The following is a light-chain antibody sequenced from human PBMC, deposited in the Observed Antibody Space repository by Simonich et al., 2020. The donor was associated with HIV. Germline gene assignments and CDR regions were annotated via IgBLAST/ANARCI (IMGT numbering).Light chain of an antibody. V-gene: IGLV1-40*01. CDR3: SSYTSSSTWV. J-gene: IGLJ3*02. Sequence: QSVLTQPPSVSGAPGQRVTISCTGSSSNIGAGYDVHWYHQLPGTAPKLLIYGNSNRPSGVPDRFSGSKSGTSASLAITGLQAEDEADYYCSSYTSSSTWVFGGGTKLTVL. CDR2: GNS. CDR1: SSNIGAGYD.